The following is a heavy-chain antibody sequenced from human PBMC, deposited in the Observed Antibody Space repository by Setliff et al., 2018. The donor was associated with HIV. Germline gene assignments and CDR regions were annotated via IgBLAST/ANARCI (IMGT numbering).Heavy chain of an antibody. CDR3: ARSGFFGSGNYYRVLDLGV. J-gene: IGHJ6*04. D-gene: IGHD3-10*01. V-gene: IGHV4-30-2*01. CDR1: GGGYS. CDR2: LYHGGST. Sequence: SETLSLTCAVYGGGYSWSWIRQPPGKGLEWIGFLYHGGSTSYNPSLKSRVTISADQSKNQFSLNMRSVTAADTAVYYCARSGFFGSGNYYRVLDLGVWGKGTTVTVSS.